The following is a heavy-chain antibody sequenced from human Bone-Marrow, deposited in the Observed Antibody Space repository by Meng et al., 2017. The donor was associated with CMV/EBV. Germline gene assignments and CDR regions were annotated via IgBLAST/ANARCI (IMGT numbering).Heavy chain of an antibody. CDR1: GLDVRTGG. CDR2: KSGDEGEK. J-gene: IGHJ4*02. D-gene: IGHD2-21*02. CDR3: AKDKSGAWSFDY. Sequence: AAAGLDVRTGGGHRVRQAPGKELAWGGRKSGDEGEKCYADAVEGRFTISRDNSRNTVSLQMNSLRGDDTAVYFCAKDKSGAWSFDYWGQGSLVTVSS. V-gene: IGHV3-30*18.